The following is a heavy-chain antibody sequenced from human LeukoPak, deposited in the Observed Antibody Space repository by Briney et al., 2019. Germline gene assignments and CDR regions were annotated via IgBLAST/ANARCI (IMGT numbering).Heavy chain of an antibody. Sequence: PGGSLRLSCAASGITFSSYAMHWVRQAPGKGLEWVAVISYDGSNKYYADSVKGRFTISRDNAKNSLYLQLNSLRAEDTALDYCARQTTVAMFDYWGQGTLVTVSS. CDR2: ISYDGSNK. CDR3: ARQTTVAMFDY. CDR1: GITFSSYA. V-gene: IGHV3-30*04. J-gene: IGHJ4*02. D-gene: IGHD4-23*01.